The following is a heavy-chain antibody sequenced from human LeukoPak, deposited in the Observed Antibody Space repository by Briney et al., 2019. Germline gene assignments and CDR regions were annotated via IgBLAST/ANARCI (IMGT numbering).Heavy chain of an antibody. J-gene: IGHJ6*03. CDR3: ARGRGYCSSTSCPGGGYMGV. V-gene: IGHV4-34*01. CDR2: INHSGST. CDR1: GGSFSGYY. D-gene: IGHD2-2*01. Sequence: SETLSLTCAVYGGSFSGYYWSWIRQPPGKGLEWIGEINHSGSTNYNPSLKSRVTISVDTSKNQFSLKLSSVTAADTAVYYCARGRGYCSSTSCPGGGYMGVWGKGTTVTVSS.